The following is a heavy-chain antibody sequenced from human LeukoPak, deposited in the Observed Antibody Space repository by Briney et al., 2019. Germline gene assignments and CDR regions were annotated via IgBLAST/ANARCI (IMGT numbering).Heavy chain of an antibody. Sequence: GGSLRLSCAASGFTFSGYSMNWVRQAPGKGLEWVSSISSSSYIYYADSVKGRFTISRDNAKNSLYLQMNSLRAEDTAVYYCARPSAVGENYWGQGTLVTVSS. CDR2: ISSSSYI. D-gene: IGHD3-10*01. CDR3: ARPSAVGENY. CDR1: GFTFSGYS. V-gene: IGHV3-21*01. J-gene: IGHJ4*02.